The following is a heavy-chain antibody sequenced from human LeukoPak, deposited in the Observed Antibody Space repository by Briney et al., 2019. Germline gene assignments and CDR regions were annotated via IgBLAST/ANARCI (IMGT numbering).Heavy chain of an antibody. CDR1: GGTFSSYA. J-gene: IGHJ4*02. CDR2: IIPIFGTA. Sequence: SVKVSCKASGGTFSSYAISWVRQAPGQGLEWMGGIIPIFGTANYAQKFQGRVTITADESTSTAYMELSSLRSEDTAVYCCARTPYGDGGWFDYWGQGTLVTVSS. D-gene: IGHD4-17*01. V-gene: IGHV1-69*13. CDR3: ARTPYGDGGWFDY.